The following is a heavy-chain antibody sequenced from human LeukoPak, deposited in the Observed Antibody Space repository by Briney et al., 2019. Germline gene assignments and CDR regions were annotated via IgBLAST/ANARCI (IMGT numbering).Heavy chain of an antibody. V-gene: IGHV3-33*06. CDR3: AKGSSKGYYYYMDV. CDR1: GFTFSSYG. J-gene: IGHJ6*03. D-gene: IGHD1-26*01. CDR2: IWYDGSNK. Sequence: PGGSLRLSCAASGFTFSSYGMHWVHQAPGKGLEWVAVIWYDGSNKYYADSVKGRFTISRDNSKNTLYLQMNSLRAEDTAVYYCAKGSSKGYYYYMDVWGKGTTVTVSS.